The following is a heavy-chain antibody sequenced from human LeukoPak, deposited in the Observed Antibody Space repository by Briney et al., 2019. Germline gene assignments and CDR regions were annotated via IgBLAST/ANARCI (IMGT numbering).Heavy chain of an antibody. J-gene: IGHJ3*02. CDR2: ISGSGGDT. Sequence: GSLRLSCAASEFTFSSYAMSWVRQAPGKGLEWVSGISGSGGDTYYADSVKGRFTISRDNSKNTLYLQMNSLRAEDTAVYYCAKDQDYGDHSDAFDIWGQGTMVTVSS. V-gene: IGHV3-23*01. CDR3: AKDQDYGDHSDAFDI. CDR1: EFTFSSYA. D-gene: IGHD4-17*01.